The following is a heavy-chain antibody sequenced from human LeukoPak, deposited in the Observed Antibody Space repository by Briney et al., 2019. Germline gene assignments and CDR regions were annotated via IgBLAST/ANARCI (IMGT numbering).Heavy chain of an antibody. Sequence: GGSLRLSCAASGFTFSDYYMSWIRQAPGKGLEWVSYISSSGSTIYYADSVKGRFTISRDNAKNSLYLQMNSLRAEDTAVYYCARGGLGPLWSSLEGYFDYWGQGTLVTVSS. CDR2: ISSSGSTI. J-gene: IGHJ4*02. V-gene: IGHV3-11*01. D-gene: IGHD2-21*01. CDR3: ARGGLGPLWSSLEGYFDY. CDR1: GFTFSDYY.